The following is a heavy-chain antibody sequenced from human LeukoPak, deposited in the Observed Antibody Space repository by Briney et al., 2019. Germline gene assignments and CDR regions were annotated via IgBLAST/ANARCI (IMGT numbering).Heavy chain of an antibody. CDR2: ISYDGSNK. CDR3: AXXRVRPITMIDY. J-gene: IGHJ4*02. D-gene: IGHD3-22*01. V-gene: IGHV3-30*03. Sequence: GGSLRLSCAASGFTFSSYGMHWVRQAPGKGLEWVAVISYDGSNKYYADSVKGRFTISRDNSKNTLYLQMNSLRAEDTAVYYCAXXRVRPITMIDYWGQGTLV. CDR1: GFTFSSYG.